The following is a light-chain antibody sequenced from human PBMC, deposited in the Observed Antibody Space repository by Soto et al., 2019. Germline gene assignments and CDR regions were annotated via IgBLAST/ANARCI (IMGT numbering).Light chain of an antibody. CDR2: AAS. CDR3: QQLNTYPVT. J-gene: IGKJ4*01. Sequence: IHLTQSPSSLSSSVGDSVTITCRASQGVSRYLSWYQQKPGRAPILLISAASTLQSGVPARFSGSGSGTDFTLSITSLQPEDFATYYCQQLNTYPVTFGGGTKVDIK. CDR1: QGVSRY. V-gene: IGKV1-9*01.